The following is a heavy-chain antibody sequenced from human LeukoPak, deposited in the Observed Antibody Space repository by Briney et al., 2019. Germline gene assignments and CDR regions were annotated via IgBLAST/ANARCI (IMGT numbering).Heavy chain of an antibody. Sequence: PSETLSLTCTVSGGSISSGSYYWSWIRQPAGKGLEWIGYIYYSGSTNYNPSLKSRVTISVDTSKNQFSLKLSSVTAADTAVYYCARRWGDDFDYWGQGTLVTVSS. CDR3: ARRWGDDFDY. CDR2: IYYSGST. J-gene: IGHJ4*02. CDR1: GGSISSGSYY. V-gene: IGHV4-61*10. D-gene: IGHD3-16*01.